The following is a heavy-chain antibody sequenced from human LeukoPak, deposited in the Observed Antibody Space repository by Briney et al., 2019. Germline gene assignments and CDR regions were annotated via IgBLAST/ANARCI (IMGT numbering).Heavy chain of an antibody. CDR2: ITDSGSI. CDR3: ARDLMT. J-gene: IGHJ4*02. Sequence: PSETLSLTCAVSGGSFSGKYWTWIRQPPGKGLEWIGEITDSGSIYYNPSLKSRVTISVDTSKNQFSLKLNSVTAADTAVYYCARDLMTWGQGTLVTVSS. CDR1: GGSFSGKY. V-gene: IGHV4-34*01.